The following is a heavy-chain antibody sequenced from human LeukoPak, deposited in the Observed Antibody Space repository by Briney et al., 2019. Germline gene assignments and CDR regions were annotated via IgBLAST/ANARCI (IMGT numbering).Heavy chain of an antibody. CDR3: ARELRYDNSDSGAF. Sequence: PSETLSLTCTVSGGSISSGGYYWSWIRQPPGKGLEWIGYIYYSGSTNYNPSLKSRVTISVDTSKNQFSLKLSSVTAADTAVYYCARELRYDNSDSGAFWGQGTVVTVSS. D-gene: IGHD3-22*01. J-gene: IGHJ3*01. V-gene: IGHV4-61*08. CDR2: IYYSGST. CDR1: GGSISSGGYY.